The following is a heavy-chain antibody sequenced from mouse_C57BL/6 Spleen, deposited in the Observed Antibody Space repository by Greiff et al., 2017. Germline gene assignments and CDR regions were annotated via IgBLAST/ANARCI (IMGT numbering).Heavy chain of an antibody. CDR3: AWGDYDYLAY. CDR1: GYAFSSYW. D-gene: IGHD2-4*01. Sequence: VKLMESGAELVKPGASVKISCKASGYAFSSYWMNWVKQRPGKGLEWIGQIYPGDGDTNYNGKFKGKATLTADKSSSTAYMQLSSLTSEDSAVXFCAWGDYDYLAYWGQGTTLPVSS. CDR2: IYPGDGDT. J-gene: IGHJ2*01. V-gene: IGHV1-80*01.